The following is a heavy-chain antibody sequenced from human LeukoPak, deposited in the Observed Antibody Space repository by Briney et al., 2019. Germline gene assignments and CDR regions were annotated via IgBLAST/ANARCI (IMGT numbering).Heavy chain of an antibody. V-gene: IGHV1-2*02. D-gene: IGHD3-10*01. J-gene: IGHJ4*02. Sequence: AAVKVSCKTSGYTFTGYYMHWVRQAPAQGLEWMGWINPNSGGTNYAQKFQGRVTMTRDTFISTVYMDLSRLRSDDTAVYYSARELWFGEFYFDYWGQGTLVTVSS. CDR1: GYTFTGYY. CDR2: INPNSGGT. CDR3: ARELWFGEFYFDY.